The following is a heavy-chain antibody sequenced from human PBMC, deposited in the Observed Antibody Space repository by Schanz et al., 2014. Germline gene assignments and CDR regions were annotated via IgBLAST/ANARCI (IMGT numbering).Heavy chain of an antibody. CDR1: GFTFSSYT. CDR2: ISYDGSNK. V-gene: IGHV3-30*09. Sequence: QVQLVESGGGVVQPGRSLRLSCGASGFTFSSYTMHWVRQAPGKGLEWVALISYDGSNKYYADSVKGRFAISRENSKNTMFLQMSSLRPEDTAVYYCATGRAASNFGSEYFLYWGQGTLVTVSS. CDR3: ATGRAASNFGSEYFLY. J-gene: IGHJ1*01. D-gene: IGHD6-13*01.